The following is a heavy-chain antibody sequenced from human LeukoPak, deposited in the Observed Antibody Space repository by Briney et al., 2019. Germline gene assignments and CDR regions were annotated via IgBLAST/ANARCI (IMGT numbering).Heavy chain of an antibody. V-gene: IGHV4-59*08. Sequence: SETLSLTCTVSGGSISSYYWSWIRQPPGKGLEWIGYIYYSGSTNYNPSLKSRVTISVDTSKNQFSLKLSSVTAADTAVYYCARHGGRYSSSSFDYWGQGTLVTVSS. J-gene: IGHJ4*02. CDR3: ARHGGRYSSSSFDY. D-gene: IGHD6-6*01. CDR2: IYYSGST. CDR1: GGSISSYY.